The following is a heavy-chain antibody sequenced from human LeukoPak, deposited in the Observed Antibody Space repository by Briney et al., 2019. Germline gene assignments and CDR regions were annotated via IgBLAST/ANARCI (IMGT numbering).Heavy chain of an antibody. CDR1: GFTFSSYA. Sequence: GGSLRLSRAASGFTFSSYAMHWVRQAPGKGLEWVAVISYDGSNKYYADSVKGRFSISRDNSKNTLYLQMNSLRAEDTAVYYCARDHWGRWLQSIDYWGQGTLVTVSS. CDR2: ISYDGSNK. J-gene: IGHJ4*02. V-gene: IGHV3-30-3*01. D-gene: IGHD5-24*01. CDR3: ARDHWGRWLQSIDY.